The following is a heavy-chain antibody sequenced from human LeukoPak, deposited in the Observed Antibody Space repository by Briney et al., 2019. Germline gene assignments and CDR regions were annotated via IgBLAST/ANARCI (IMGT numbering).Heavy chain of an antibody. CDR2: ISYDGSNK. CDR1: GFTFSSYS. V-gene: IGHV3-30*18. CDR3: AKVGVEINYYGSGSYDY. D-gene: IGHD3-10*01. Sequence: PGGSLRLSCAASGFTFSSYSMNWVRQAPGKGLEWVAVISYDGSNKYYADSVKGRFTIFRDSSKNTLYLQMNSLRAEDTAVYYCAKVGVEINYYGSGSYDYWGQGTLVTVSS. J-gene: IGHJ4*02.